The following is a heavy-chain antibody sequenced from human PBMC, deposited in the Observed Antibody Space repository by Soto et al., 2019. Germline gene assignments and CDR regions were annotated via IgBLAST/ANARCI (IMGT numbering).Heavy chain of an antibody. D-gene: IGHD4-17*01. V-gene: IGHV4-59*01. J-gene: IGHJ6*02. Sequence: SETLSLTCTVSGGSISSYYWSWIRQPPGKGLEWIGYFYYSGSTNYNPSLKSRVTISVDTSKNQFSLKLSSVTAADTAVYYCAREFSTVTNYGMDVWGQGTPVTV. CDR3: AREFSTVTNYGMDV. CDR2: FYYSGST. CDR1: GGSISSYY.